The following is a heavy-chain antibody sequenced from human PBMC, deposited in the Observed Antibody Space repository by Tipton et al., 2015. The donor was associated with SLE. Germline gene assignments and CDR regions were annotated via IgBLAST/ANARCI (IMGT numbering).Heavy chain of an antibody. D-gene: IGHD5-12*01. CDR1: GGSLTSTNFH. Sequence: TLSLTCTVSGGSLTSTNFHWGWIRQPPGKGLEWIGYIDYSGSSNSHPSLKSRVTISVDTSKNQFSLKLSSVTAADTAMYYCARHVALYSGYDYWGQGTLVTVSS. J-gene: IGHJ4*02. V-gene: IGHV4-61*05. CDR2: IDYSGSS. CDR3: ARHVALYSGYDY.